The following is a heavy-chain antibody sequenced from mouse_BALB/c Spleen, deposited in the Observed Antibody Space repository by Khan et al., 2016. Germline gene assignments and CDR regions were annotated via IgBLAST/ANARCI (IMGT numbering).Heavy chain of an antibody. V-gene: IGHV2-2*02. CDR3: AKNPTIVWYYYAMDY. Sequence: QGQRKQLGPGLVQPSQSLSITCTVSGFSLTSYGVHWVRQSPGKGLEWLGVIWSGGSTDYNAAFISRLSISKDNSKSQVFFKMNSLQAKDTARYYCAKNPTIVWYYYAMDYWGQGTSVTVSS. CDR1: GFSLTSYG. J-gene: IGHJ4*01. D-gene: IGHD2-10*02. CDR2: IWSGGST.